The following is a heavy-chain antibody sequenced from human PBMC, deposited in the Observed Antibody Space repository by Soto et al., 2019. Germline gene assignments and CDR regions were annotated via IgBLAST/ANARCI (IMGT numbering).Heavy chain of an antibody. J-gene: IGHJ3*02. CDR1: GVTFSSYG. D-gene: IGHD1-26*01. V-gene: IGHV3-33*01. CDR2: IWYDGSNK. Sequence: GGSLRLSCAASGVTFSSYGMHWVRQAPGKGLEWVAVIWYDGSNKYYADSVKGRFTISRDNSKNTLYLQMNSLRAEDTAVYYCSRDWGSGSYSAAYHAFDIWGQGTMVTVSS. CDR3: SRDWGSGSYSAAYHAFDI.